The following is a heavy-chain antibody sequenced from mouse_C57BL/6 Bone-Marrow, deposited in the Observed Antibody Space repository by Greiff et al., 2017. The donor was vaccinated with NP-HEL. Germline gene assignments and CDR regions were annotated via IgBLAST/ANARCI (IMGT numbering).Heavy chain of an antibody. CDR3: ARWGYGALFAY. Sequence: EVQLQQSGAELVRPGSSVKMSCKTSGYTFTSYGINWVKQRPGQGLEWIGNIYTGNGYTEYNEKFKGKATLTSDTSSSTAYMQLSSLTSEDSAIYFCARWGYGALFAYWGQGTLVTVSA. V-gene: IGHV1-58*01. J-gene: IGHJ3*01. D-gene: IGHD3-1*01. CDR2: IYTGNGYT. CDR1: GYTFTSYG.